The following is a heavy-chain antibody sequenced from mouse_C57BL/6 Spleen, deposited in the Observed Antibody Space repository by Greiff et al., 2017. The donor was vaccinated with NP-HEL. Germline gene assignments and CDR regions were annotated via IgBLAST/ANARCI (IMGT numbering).Heavy chain of an antibody. CDR2: IDPEAGET. V-gene: IGHV14-2*01. CDR1: GFNIKDYY. Sequence: VQLQQSGAELVKPGASVKLSCTASGFNIKDYYMHWVKQRTEQGLEWIGRIDPEAGETKYAPKFQGKATITADTSSNTAYLQLSSLTSEDTAVYYCARRRAQEDFDYWGQGTTLTVSS. CDR3: ARRRAQEDFDY. D-gene: IGHD3-2*02. J-gene: IGHJ2*01.